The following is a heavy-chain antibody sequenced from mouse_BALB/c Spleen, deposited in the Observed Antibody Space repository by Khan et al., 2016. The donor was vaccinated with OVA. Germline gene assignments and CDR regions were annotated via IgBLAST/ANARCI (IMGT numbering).Heavy chain of an antibody. CDR3: TRQGYVAWFTY. J-gene: IGHJ3*01. Sequence: VQLQQSGPELMKPGTSVKISCKASGYSFTTYYIHWVMQSHETGLEWIGYIDPFSGGTTYNQKFKGKATLTVDKSSSTAYLHLSNLTSEDSAVYYCTRQGYVAWFTYWGQGTLVTVSA. V-gene: IGHV1S135*01. CDR2: IDPFSGGT. D-gene: IGHD2-2*01. CDR1: GYSFTTYY.